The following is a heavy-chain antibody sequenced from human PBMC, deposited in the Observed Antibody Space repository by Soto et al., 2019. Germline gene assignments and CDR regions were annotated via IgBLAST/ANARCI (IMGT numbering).Heavy chain of an antibody. CDR2: ISGSGGST. CDR3: ATTGSATAMVTDY. CDR1: GFTFSSYA. Sequence: GGSLRLSCAASGFTFSSYAMSWVRQAPGKGLEWVSAISGSGGSTYHADSVKGRFTISRDNSKNTLYLQMNSLRAEDTAVYYCATTGSATAMVTDYWGQGTLVTVSS. V-gene: IGHV3-23*01. D-gene: IGHD5-18*01. J-gene: IGHJ4*02.